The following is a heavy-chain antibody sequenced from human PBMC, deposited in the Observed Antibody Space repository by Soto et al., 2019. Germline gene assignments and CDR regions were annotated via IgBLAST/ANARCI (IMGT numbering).Heavy chain of an antibody. CDR3: ANDRRLVTTRGNWFDP. J-gene: IGHJ5*02. Sequence: GGSLRLSCAASGFTFSSYAMSWVRQAPGKGLEWVSAISGSGGGTYYADSVKGRFTISRDNSKNTLYLQMNSLRAEDTAVYYCANDRRLVTTRGNWFDPWGQGTLVTVSS. V-gene: IGHV3-23*01. CDR1: GFTFSSYA. D-gene: IGHD1-1*01. CDR2: ISGSGGGT.